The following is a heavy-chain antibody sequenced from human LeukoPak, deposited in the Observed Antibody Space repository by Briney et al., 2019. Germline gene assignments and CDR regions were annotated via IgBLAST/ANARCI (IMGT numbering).Heavy chain of an antibody. D-gene: IGHD4-11*01. CDR3: ARSPYGVTTDLPFDY. Sequence: GGSLRLSCAASGFSFSGSAMHWVRQASGKGLEWVGRIRSKANSYATGYAASVKGRFTISRDNSKNTLYLQMNSLRAEDTAVYYCARSPYGVTTDLPFDYWGQGTLVTVSS. J-gene: IGHJ4*02. V-gene: IGHV3-73*01. CDR2: IRSKANSYAT. CDR1: GFSFSGSA.